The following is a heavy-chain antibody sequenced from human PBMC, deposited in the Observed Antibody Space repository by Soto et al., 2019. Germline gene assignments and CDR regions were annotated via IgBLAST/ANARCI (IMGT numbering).Heavy chain of an antibody. Sequence: SETLTLTCAVSGCSISSYYWSWIRQPPGKGLEWIGYIYYSGSTNYNPSLKSRVTISVDTSKNQFSLKLSSVTAADTAVYYCARGGGNSVFGEYFQHWGHGTLVTVSS. CDR2: IYYSGST. CDR3: ARGGGNSVFGEYFQH. D-gene: IGHD2-21*02. CDR1: GCSISSYY. J-gene: IGHJ1*01. V-gene: IGHV4-59*01.